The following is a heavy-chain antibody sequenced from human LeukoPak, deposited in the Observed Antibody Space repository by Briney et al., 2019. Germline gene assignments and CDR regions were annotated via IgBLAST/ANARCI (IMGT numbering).Heavy chain of an antibody. CDR1: GFTFNTYW. V-gene: IGHV3-74*01. D-gene: IGHD6-19*01. J-gene: IGHJ4*02. CDR3: VRAPGDGSYGYFDW. Sequence: PGGSLRLSCEASGFTFNTYWMHWVRQAPGKGLVWVSRISPNGDITNYADTVKGRFTLSRDTAKNTLYLQMNSLRAEDTAVYYCVRAPGDGSYGYFDWWGQGTLVTVSS. CDR2: ISPNGDIT.